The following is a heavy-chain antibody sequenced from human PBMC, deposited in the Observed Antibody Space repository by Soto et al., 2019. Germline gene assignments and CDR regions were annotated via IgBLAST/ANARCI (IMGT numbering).Heavy chain of an antibody. V-gene: IGHV3-33*08. CDR2: IWYDGSNK. Sequence: PGGSLRLSCAASGFTFRNYAMHWVRQAPGKGLEWMAVIWYDGSNKYYADSVKGRFTISRDNSKTTLFLQMNSLRAEDTAVYYCARDPGYCSGGSCYHHYYFDYWGQGALVTSPQ. CDR3: ARDPGYCSGGSCYHHYYFDY. D-gene: IGHD2-15*01. CDR1: GFTFRNYA. J-gene: IGHJ4*02.